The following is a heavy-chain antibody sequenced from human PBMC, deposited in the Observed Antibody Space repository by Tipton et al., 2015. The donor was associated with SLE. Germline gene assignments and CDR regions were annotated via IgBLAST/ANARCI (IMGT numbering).Heavy chain of an antibody. J-gene: IGHJ3*02. V-gene: IGHV4-34*01. CDR2: INHSGST. CDR3: ARHPARPDAFDS. Sequence: TLSLTCTVSGGSISRYYWSWIRQPPGRGLEWIGEINHSGSTNYNPSLKSRVTMSVDTSKNQFSLKLSSVTAADTAVYYCARHPARPDAFDSWGQGTMVTVSS. CDR1: GGSISRYY.